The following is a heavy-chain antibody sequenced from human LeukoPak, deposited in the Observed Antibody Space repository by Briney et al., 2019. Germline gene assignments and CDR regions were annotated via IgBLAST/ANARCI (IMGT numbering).Heavy chain of an antibody. J-gene: IGHJ4*02. Sequence: ASVKVSCKASGYTFTSYYMHWVRQAPGQGLEWMGIINPSGGSTSYAQKFQGRVTMTRDTSISTAYMELSSLRSEDTAVYYCASRGGGDEEYSYSPYYFDYWGQGTLVTVSS. CDR1: GYTFTSYY. CDR3: ASRGGGDEEYSYSPYYFDY. D-gene: IGHD5-18*01. V-gene: IGHV1-46*01. CDR2: INPSGGST.